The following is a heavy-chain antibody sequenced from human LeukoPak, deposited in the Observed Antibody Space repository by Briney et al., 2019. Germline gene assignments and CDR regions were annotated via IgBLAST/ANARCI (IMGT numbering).Heavy chain of an antibody. Sequence: ASVKVSCKVSGYTLTELSMHWVRQAPGKGLEWMGGFDPEDGETIYAQKFQGRVTMTEDTSTDTAYMELSSLRPEDAAVYYCATASGSSRQAYYYGMDVWGQGTTVTVSS. V-gene: IGHV1-24*01. CDR1: GYTLTELS. CDR2: FDPEDGET. D-gene: IGHD1-26*01. J-gene: IGHJ6*02. CDR3: ATASGSSRQAYYYGMDV.